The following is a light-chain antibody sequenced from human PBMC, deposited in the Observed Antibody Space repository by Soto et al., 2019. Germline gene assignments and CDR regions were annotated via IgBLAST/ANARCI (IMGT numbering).Light chain of an antibody. CDR1: KLGNKY. V-gene: IGLV3-1*01. Sequence: SYELTQPPSVSVSPGQTATITCSGDKLGNKYACGNQQRPGQSTVLVIYQDSKRPSGIPERFSGSNSGNTATLTISGTQEIDEPDYFCQTSHSGVVFGGGTKLTVL. CDR2: QDS. J-gene: IGLJ2*01. CDR3: QTSHSGVV.